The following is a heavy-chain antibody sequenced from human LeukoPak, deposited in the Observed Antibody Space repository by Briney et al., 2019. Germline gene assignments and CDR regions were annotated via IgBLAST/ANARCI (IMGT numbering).Heavy chain of an antibody. CDR3: AREFRDKGRLQRGYYYYMDV. D-gene: IGHD4-11*01. J-gene: IGHJ6*03. CDR2: ISAYNGNT. V-gene: IGHV1-18*01. Sequence: GASVKVSCKASGYTFTSYGISWVRQAPGQGLEWMGWISAYNGNTNYAQKLQGRVTMTRDTSISTAYMELSRLRSDDTAVYYCAREFRDKGRLQRGYYYYMDVWGKGTTVTVSS. CDR1: GYTFTSYG.